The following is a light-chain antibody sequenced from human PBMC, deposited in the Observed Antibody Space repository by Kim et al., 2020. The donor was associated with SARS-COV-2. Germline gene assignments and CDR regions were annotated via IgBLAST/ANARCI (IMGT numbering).Light chain of an antibody. CDR2: QDT. CDR1: KLGNEY. CDR3: QAWDSSTAVV. Sequence: VSPGQTASITCYGDKLGNEYASWYQQKSGQSPVLVIYQDTKRPSGIPERFSGSNSGNTATLTISGTQTMDEADYYCQAWDSSTAVVFGGGTQLTVL. J-gene: IGLJ2*01. V-gene: IGLV3-1*01.